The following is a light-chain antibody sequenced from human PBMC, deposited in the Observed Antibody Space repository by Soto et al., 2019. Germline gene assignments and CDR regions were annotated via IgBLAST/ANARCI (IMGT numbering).Light chain of an antibody. J-gene: IGLJ2*01. V-gene: IGLV2-14*01. CDR2: DVS. CDR1: SSDVGGYNY. CDR3: SSYTSSSTVV. Sequence: QSALTQPASVSGSPGQSITISCTGTSSDVGGYNYVSWYQQHPGKAPKLMIYDVSNRPSGVSNRFSGSKSGNTASLTISRLQADDEADYYCSSYTSSSTVVFGGGTKLTVL.